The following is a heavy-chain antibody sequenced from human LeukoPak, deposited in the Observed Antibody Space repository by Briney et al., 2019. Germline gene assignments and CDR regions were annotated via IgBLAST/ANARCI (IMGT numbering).Heavy chain of an antibody. CDR3: ARLYCYYYYMDV. CDR1: GGSISSSSYY. J-gene: IGHJ6*03. V-gene: IGHV4-39*01. Sequence: SETLSLTCTVSGGSISSSSYYWGWIRQPPGKGLEWIGTIYYSGSTYYSPSLKSRVTISVDTSQNQFSLTVNSVTAADTAVYYCARLYCYYYYMDVWGKGTTVTVSS. CDR2: IYYSGST.